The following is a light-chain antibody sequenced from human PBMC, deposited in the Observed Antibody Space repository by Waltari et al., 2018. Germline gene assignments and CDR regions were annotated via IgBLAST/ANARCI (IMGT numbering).Light chain of an antibody. J-gene: IGLJ2*01. V-gene: IGLV2-11*01. CDR1: SRDVGGYNY. Sequence: QSALTQPRSVSGSPGQSVTISCPGTSRDVGGYNYVTWYQHPPAKAPKLMLYDVYKRPAGVPERFSGAKSGNTASLTISGLQVEDEADYYCCSYAGSYTLIFGGGTKLTVL. CDR3: CSYAGSYTLI. CDR2: DVY.